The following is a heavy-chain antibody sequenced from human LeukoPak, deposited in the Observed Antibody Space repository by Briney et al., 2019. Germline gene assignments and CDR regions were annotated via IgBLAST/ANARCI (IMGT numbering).Heavy chain of an antibody. V-gene: IGHV3-23*01. CDR3: AKEASGPDYITDY. D-gene: IGHD4-4*01. CDR1: GFTFSSYA. J-gene: IGHJ4*02. CDR2: ISGSGGST. Sequence: GGSLRLSCAASGFTFSSYAMSWVRQAPGKGLEWVSGISGSGGSTYYADSVEGRFTISRDNSKNTLYLQMNSLRAEDTAIYYCAKEASGPDYITDYWGQGTLVAVSS.